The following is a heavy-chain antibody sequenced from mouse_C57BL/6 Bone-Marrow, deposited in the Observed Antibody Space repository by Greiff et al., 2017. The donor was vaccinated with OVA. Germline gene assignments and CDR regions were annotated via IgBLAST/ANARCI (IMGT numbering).Heavy chain of an antibody. CDR3: ARDGYSIWFAY. CDR2: IYPSDSET. CDR1: GYTFTSYW. J-gene: IGHJ3*01. V-gene: IGHV1-61*01. D-gene: IGHD2-3*01. Sequence: QVHVKQPGAELVRPGSSVKLSCKASGYTFTSYWMDWVKQRPGQGLEWIGNIYPSDSETHYNQKFKDKATLTVDKSSSTAYMQLSSLTSEDSAVYYCARDGYSIWFAYWGQGTLVTVSA.